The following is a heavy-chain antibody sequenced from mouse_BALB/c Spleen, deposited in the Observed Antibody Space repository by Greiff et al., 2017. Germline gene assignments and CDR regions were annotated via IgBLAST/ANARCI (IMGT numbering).Heavy chain of an antibody. D-gene: IGHD2-14*01. J-gene: IGHJ4*01. V-gene: IGHV1-82*01. CDR2: IYPGDGDT. Sequence: QVQLQQSGPELVKPGASVKISCKASGYAFSSSWMNWVKQRPGQGLEWIGRIYPGDGDTNYNGKFKGKATLTADKSSSTAYMQLSSLTSVDSAVYFCAREDRYGYYYAMDYWGQGTSVTVSS. CDR1: GYAFSSSW. CDR3: AREDRYGYYYAMDY.